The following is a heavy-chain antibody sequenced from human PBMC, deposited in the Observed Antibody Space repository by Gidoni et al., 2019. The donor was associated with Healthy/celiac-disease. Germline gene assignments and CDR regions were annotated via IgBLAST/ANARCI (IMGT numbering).Heavy chain of an antibody. D-gene: IGHD5-12*01. CDR2: ISSSSSYI. CDR3: ARYANVDIVATTFDY. V-gene: IGHV3-21*01. J-gene: IGHJ4*02. Sequence: EVQLVESGGGLVKPGGSLRLSCAASGFTFSSYSMNWVRQAPGKGLEWVSSISSSSSYIYYADSVKGRFTISRDNAKNSLYLQMNSLRAEDTAVYYCARYANVDIVATTFDYWGQGTLVTVSS. CDR1: GFTFSSYS.